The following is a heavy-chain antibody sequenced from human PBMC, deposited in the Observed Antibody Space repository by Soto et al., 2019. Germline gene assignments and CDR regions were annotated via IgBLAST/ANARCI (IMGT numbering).Heavy chain of an antibody. V-gene: IGHV4-59*12. D-gene: IGHD3-10*01. CDR2: IYHSGST. CDR1: GGSISSYY. J-gene: IGHJ3*02. CDR3: ARVWGGAFDI. Sequence: PSETLSLTCTVSGGSISSYYWSWIRQPPGKGLEWIGYIYHSGSTLYNPSLKSRVTISVDKSKNQFSLKLTSVTAADTAVYYCARVWGGAFDIWGQGTMVTVSS.